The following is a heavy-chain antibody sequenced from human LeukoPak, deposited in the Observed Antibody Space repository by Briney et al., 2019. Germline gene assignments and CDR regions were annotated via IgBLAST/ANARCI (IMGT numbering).Heavy chain of an antibody. CDR3: ARGAAASYLFDY. Sequence: GGSLRLSCAASGFTFSSYAMHWVRQAPGKRLEWVAVISYDGSNKYYADSVKGRFTISRDNSKNTLYLQMNSLRAEDTAVYYCARGAAASYLFDYWGQGTLVTVSS. J-gene: IGHJ4*02. D-gene: IGHD6-13*01. CDR2: ISYDGSNK. V-gene: IGHV3-30-3*01. CDR1: GFTFSSYA.